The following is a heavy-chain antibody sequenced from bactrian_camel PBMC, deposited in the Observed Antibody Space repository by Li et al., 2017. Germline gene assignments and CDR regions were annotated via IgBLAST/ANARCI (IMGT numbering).Heavy chain of an antibody. CDR2: IDSDGST. CDR1: RNIGRHYC. D-gene: IGHD5*01. CDR3: TVENGRTSCNGYGY. V-gene: IGHV3S53*01. Sequence: QVHLVESGGGSVHTGGSLRLSCVDRRNIGRHYCMGWFRQAPGQEREGVATIDSDGSTRYAVSVKGRFTISQDSAQHTLYLEMNDLKPEDTAMYYCTVENGRTSCNGYGYWGQGTQVTVS. J-gene: IGHJ4*01.